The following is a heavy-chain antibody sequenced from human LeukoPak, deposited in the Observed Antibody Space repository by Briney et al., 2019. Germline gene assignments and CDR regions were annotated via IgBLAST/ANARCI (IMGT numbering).Heavy chain of an antibody. J-gene: IGHJ4*02. V-gene: IGHV1-2*02. CDR1: GYTFTGYY. CDR3: ARDDRYDSSGYYIDY. D-gene: IGHD3-22*01. Sequence: GASVKVSCKASGYTFTGYYMHWVRQAPGQGLEWMGWINPNSGGTNYAQKFQGRVTMTRDTSISTAYMELSRLRSDDTAVYYCARDDRYDSSGYYIDYWGQGTLVTVSS. CDR2: INPNSGGT.